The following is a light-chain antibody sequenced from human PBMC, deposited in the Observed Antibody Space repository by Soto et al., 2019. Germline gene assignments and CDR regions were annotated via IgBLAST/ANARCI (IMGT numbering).Light chain of an antibody. CDR3: QQYNKWPYT. J-gene: IGKJ2*01. Sequence: EMVMTQSPATLSVSPGERATLSCRASQSVSSNLAWYQQKPGQAPRLLIYGASTRATGIPARFSGSGSGAEFTLTISGLQSEDFAVYYCQQYNKWPYTFGQGTTLEIK. V-gene: IGKV3-15*01. CDR1: QSVSSN. CDR2: GAS.